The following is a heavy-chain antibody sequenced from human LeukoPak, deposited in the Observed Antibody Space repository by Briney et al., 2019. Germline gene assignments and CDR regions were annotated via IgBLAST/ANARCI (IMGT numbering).Heavy chain of an antibody. V-gene: IGHV4-30-2*01. CDR3: ARLSVTYVDY. Sequence: PSETLSLTCAVSGGSISSGGYSWSWIRQPPGKGLEWIGNIYHSGSTYYNPSLKSRVTISVDRSKNQFSLKLSSVTAADTAVYYCARLSVTYVDYWGQGTLVTVSS. D-gene: IGHD3-16*02. CDR2: IYHSGST. CDR1: GGSISSGGYS. J-gene: IGHJ4*02.